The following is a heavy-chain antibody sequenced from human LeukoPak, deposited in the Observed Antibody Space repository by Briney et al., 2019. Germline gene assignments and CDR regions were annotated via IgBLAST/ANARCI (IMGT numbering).Heavy chain of an antibody. J-gene: IGHJ3*02. CDR2: IYTIGST. D-gene: IGHD6-13*01. CDR3: ALGVDSRSSSDAFDI. CDR1: GGSISSYY. V-gene: IGHV4-4*07. Sequence: PETLSPTCTVSGGSISSYYWSWIRQPAGKGLEWIGRIYTIGSTNYNPSLKSPVTISVDKSKNQFSLKLSSVTAADTAVYYCALGVDSRSSSDAFDIWGQGRMVTVSS.